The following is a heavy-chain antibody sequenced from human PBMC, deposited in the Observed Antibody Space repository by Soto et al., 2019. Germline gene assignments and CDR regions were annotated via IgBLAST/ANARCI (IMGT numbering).Heavy chain of an antibody. Sequence: EVKLLESGGGLVQPGGSLKLSCAASGFIFSAYAMSWVRQAPGKGLEWVSTISDTIGATDYADSVKGRFTIYRDISRNTLYLEMNNLRAEDTAMYYCAKAQWLLGGDYFDSWGQGALVTVSS. CDR1: GFIFSAYA. CDR2: ISDTIGAT. CDR3: AKAQWLLGGDYFDS. J-gene: IGHJ4*02. D-gene: IGHD6-19*01. V-gene: IGHV3-23*01.